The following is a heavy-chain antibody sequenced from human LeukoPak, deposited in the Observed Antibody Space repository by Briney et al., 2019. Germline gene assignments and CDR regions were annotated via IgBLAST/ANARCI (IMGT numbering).Heavy chain of an antibody. Sequence: SETLSLTCAVYGGSFSGYYWSWIRQPPGKGLEWIGEINHSGSTNYSPSLKSRVTISVDTSKNQFSLKLSSVTAADTAVYYCARGFPVAPSYWGQGTLVTVSS. V-gene: IGHV4-34*01. CDR1: GGSFSGYY. CDR3: ARGFPVAPSY. D-gene: IGHD6-19*01. CDR2: INHSGST. J-gene: IGHJ4*02.